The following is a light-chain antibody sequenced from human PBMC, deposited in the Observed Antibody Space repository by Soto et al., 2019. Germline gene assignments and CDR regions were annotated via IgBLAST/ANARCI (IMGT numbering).Light chain of an antibody. Sequence: EIVLTQSPGTLSLSPGERATLSCRSSQSVSSSYLAWYQQKPGQAPRLLIYDASSRATGIPDRFSGSGSGTDFPLSISRLEPEDFAVYYCQQYGSSPTFGQGTKVDIK. V-gene: IGKV3-20*01. CDR2: DAS. J-gene: IGKJ1*01. CDR1: QSVSSSY. CDR3: QQYGSSPT.